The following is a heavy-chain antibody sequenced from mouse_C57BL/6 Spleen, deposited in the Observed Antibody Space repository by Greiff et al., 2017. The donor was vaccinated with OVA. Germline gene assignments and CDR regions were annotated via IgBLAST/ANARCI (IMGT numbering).Heavy chain of an antibody. Sequence: EVQLVESGGGLVKPGGSLKLSCAASGFTFSDYGMHWVRQAPEKGLEWVAYISSGSSTIYYADTVKGRSTISRDNAKNTLFLQMTSLRSEDTDMYYSANNYGGYYGGLMDYWGQGTSVTVSS. CDR1: GFTFSDYG. CDR2: ISSGSSTI. J-gene: IGHJ4*01. V-gene: IGHV5-17*01. D-gene: IGHD2-3*01. CDR3: ANNYGGYYGGLMDY.